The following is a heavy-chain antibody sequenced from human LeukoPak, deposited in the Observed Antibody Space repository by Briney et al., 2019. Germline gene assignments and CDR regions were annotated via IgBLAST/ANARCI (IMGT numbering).Heavy chain of an antibody. CDR3: AREGRITMPQGWFDP. Sequence: GGSLRLSCAASGFTFSSYSMNWVRQAPGKGLEWVSSISSSSSYIYYADSVKGRFTISRDNAKNSLYLQMNSLRAEDTAVYYCAREGRITMPQGWFDPWGQGTLVTVSS. CDR1: GFTFSSYS. CDR2: ISSSSSYI. J-gene: IGHJ5*02. V-gene: IGHV3-21*01. D-gene: IGHD3-10*01.